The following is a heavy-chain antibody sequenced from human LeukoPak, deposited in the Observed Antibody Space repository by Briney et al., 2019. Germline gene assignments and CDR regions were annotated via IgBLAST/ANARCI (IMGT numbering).Heavy chain of an antibody. CDR1: GSTFSSYW. Sequence: GGSLRLSCAGSGSTFSSYWMHWVRQAPGKGLVWVSRINSDGSSTSYADSVKGRFTISRDNAKNTLYLQMNSLRAEDTVVYYCARADFWSGYLSWGQGTLVTVSS. J-gene: IGHJ4*02. V-gene: IGHV3-74*01. CDR3: ARADFWSGYLS. D-gene: IGHD3-3*01. CDR2: INSDGSST.